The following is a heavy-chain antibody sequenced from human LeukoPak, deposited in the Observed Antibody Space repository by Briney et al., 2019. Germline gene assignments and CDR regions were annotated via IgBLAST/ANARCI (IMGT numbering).Heavy chain of an antibody. J-gene: IGHJ4*02. CDR1: GFTFDDYA. CDR2: IGWNSGII. CDR3: AKDISILYYYGSGTFSLDF. Sequence: GRSLRLSCAASGFTFDDYAMHWVRQAPGKGLEWVSGIGWNSGIIGYADSVKGRFTISRDNAKNSLYLQMNSLRAEDTALYYCAKDISILYYYGSGTFSLDFWGQGTLVTVSS. D-gene: IGHD3-10*01. V-gene: IGHV3-9*01.